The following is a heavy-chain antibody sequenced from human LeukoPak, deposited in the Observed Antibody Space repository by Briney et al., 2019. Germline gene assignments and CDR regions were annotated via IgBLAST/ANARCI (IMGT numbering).Heavy chain of an antibody. J-gene: IGHJ4*02. D-gene: IGHD3-3*01. CDR3: ARGRGVVTPYYFDY. V-gene: IGHV4-59*01. CDR2: IYYIGST. CDR1: GGSISSYY. Sequence: SETLSLTCTVSGGSISSYYWTWIRQPPGKGLEWIGYIYYIGSTNYSPSLKSRVTISLDTSKNQFSLRLSSVTAADTAVYFCARGRGVVTPYYFDYWGQGTLVTVSS.